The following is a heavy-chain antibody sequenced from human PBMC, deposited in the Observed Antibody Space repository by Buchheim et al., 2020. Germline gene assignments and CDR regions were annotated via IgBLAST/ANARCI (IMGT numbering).Heavy chain of an antibody. Sequence: QVQLQESGPGLVKPSQTLSLTCTVSGGSISSGSYYWSWIRQPAGKGLEWIGRIYTSGSTNYNLSLKSRVTISVDTSKHQFSLKLSSVTAADTAVYYCARAVSGYYYYYYGMDVWGQGTT. J-gene: IGHJ6*02. V-gene: IGHV4-61*02. CDR3: ARAVSGYYYYYYGMDV. CDR2: IYTSGST. D-gene: IGHD3-10*01. CDR1: GGSISSGSYY.